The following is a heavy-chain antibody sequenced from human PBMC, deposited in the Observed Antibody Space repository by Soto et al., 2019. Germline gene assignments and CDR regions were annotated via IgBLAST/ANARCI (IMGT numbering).Heavy chain of an antibody. D-gene: IGHD3-16*01. V-gene: IGHV3-7*01. CDR2: LNPDGRSK. Sequence: EVQLVESGGGLVQPGGSLILSCAASGFTVSRYWMMWVRQAPGKGLEWVANLNPDGRSKHYVDSVRGRFTISRDNAKNLLYLQMDGLRVEDTAVYYCASKGGENYWGQGTLLTVSS. J-gene: IGHJ4*02. CDR3: ASKGGENY. CDR1: GFTVSRYW.